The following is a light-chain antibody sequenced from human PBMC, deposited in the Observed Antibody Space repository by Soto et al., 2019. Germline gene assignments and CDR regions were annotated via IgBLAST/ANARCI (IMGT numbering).Light chain of an antibody. Sequence: EIVMTQSPATLSVSPGERATLSCRASQSVSSYLAWYQQKPGRAPRALIYGASNRATGIPDRFSGGGSGTDFTLTITRLEPEDFAVYYCQQYGSSPRTFGQGTKVDI. J-gene: IGKJ1*01. CDR2: GAS. CDR1: QSVSSY. CDR3: QQYGSSPRT. V-gene: IGKV3-20*01.